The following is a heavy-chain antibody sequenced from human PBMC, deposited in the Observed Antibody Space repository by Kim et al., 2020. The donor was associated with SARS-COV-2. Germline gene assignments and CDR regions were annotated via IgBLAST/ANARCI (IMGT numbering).Heavy chain of an antibody. CDR2: INHSGST. J-gene: IGHJ6*02. D-gene: IGHD3-16*01. CDR1: GGSFSGYY. Sequence: SETLSLTCAVYGGSFSGYYWSWIRQPPGKGLEWIGEINHSGSTNYNPSLKSRVTISVDTSKNQFSLKLSSVTAADTAVYYCARGKGSPSRGGSRGMDVWGQGTTVTVSS. V-gene: IGHV4-34*01. CDR3: ARGKGSPSRGGSRGMDV.